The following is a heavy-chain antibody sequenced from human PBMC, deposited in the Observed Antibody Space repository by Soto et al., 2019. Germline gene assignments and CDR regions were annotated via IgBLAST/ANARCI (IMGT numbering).Heavy chain of an antibody. CDR1: GYTFTGYY. V-gene: IGHV1-2*02. Sequence: ASVKVSCKASGYTFTGYYMHWVRQAPGQGLEWMGWVNPNSGGTNYAQEFQGRVTMTRDTSISTAYMELSRLRSDDTAVYYCARDRDNWNRDWFDPWGQGTLVTVSS. CDR3: ARDRDNWNRDWFDP. CDR2: VNPNSGGT. D-gene: IGHD1-20*01. J-gene: IGHJ5*02.